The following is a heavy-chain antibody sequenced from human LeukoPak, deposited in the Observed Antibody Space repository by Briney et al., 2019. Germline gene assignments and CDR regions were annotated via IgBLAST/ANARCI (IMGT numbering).Heavy chain of an antibody. CDR2: INHSGST. V-gene: IGHV4-34*01. Sequence: SETLSLTCAVYGGSFSGYYWSWIRQPPGKGLEWIGEINHSGSTNYNPSLKSRVTISVDTSKTQFSLKLSSVTAADTAVYYCARGLLGYCSSTSCYRFDYWGQGTLVTVSS. J-gene: IGHJ4*02. CDR3: ARGLLGYCSSTSCYRFDY. D-gene: IGHD2-2*01. CDR1: GGSFSGYY.